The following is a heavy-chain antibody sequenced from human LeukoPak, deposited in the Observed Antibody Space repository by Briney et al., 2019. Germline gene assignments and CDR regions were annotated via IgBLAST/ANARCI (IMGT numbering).Heavy chain of an antibody. J-gene: IGHJ4*02. V-gene: IGHV4-59*01. CDR3: ARSIAVAQFGY. CDR1: GGSISSYY. D-gene: IGHD6-19*01. CDR2: IYYSGST. Sequence: PSETLSLTCTVSGGSISSYYWSWIRQPPGKGLEWIGYIYYSGSTNYNPSLKSRVTISVDTSKNQFSLKLSSVTAADTAVYYCARSIAVAQFGYWGQGTLVTVSS.